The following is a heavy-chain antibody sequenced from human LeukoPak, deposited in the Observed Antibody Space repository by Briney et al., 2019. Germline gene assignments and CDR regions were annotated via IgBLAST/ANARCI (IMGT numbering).Heavy chain of an antibody. D-gene: IGHD2-2*01. V-gene: IGHV4-38-2*01. Sequence: SETLSLTCAVSGYSISSGYYWGWIRQPPGKGLEWIGEINHSGSTNYNPSLKSRVTISVDTSKNQFSLKLSSVTAADTAVYYCARGTGYCSSTSCYGAYYYYYYYMDVWGKGTTVTVSS. J-gene: IGHJ6*03. CDR3: ARGTGYCSSTSCYGAYYYYYYYMDV. CDR1: GYSISSGYY. CDR2: INHSGST.